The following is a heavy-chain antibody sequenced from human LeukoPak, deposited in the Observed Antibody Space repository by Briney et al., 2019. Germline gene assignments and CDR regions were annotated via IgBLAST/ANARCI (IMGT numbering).Heavy chain of an antibody. CDR3: AKDLGATAPYYMDV. V-gene: IGHV3-30*02. J-gene: IGHJ6*03. CDR1: GFAFRTYG. Sequence: GSLRLSCAASGFAFRTYGIHWVRQAPGKGLEWVAFIGHDGSHKFYTASVKGRFTISRDNSKNTLLLQMISLRVEDTALYYCAKDLGATAPYYMDVWGRGTTVTV. CDR2: IGHDGSHK. D-gene: IGHD1-26*01.